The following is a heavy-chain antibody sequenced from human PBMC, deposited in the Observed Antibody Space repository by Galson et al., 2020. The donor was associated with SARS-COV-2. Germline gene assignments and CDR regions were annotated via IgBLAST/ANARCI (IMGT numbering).Heavy chain of an antibody. CDR1: GGSVSGYY. CDR3: ARGAPGDYGSGTYVGCDP. J-gene: IGHJ5*02. Sequence: SETLSLTCAVHGGSVSGYYWSWIRRPPGKGLEWIGNTNHRGNANYYLSLKSRDIISVDTSKNAVSLRLTSVTDADTAVYYCARGAPGDYGSGTYVGCDPWGKGSLVTVSS. V-gene: IGHV4-34*01. D-gene: IGHD3-10*01. CDR2: TNHRGNA.